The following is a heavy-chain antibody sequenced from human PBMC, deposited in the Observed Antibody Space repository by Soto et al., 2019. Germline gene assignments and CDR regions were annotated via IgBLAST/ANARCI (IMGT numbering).Heavy chain of an antibody. Sequence: EVQLLESGGDLVQPGGSLRLSCAASGFTFTSYAMSWIRQAPGKGLEWVSAITGGGDNTYSAYSVKGRFTISRDNSKNTLYLQMHSLRAEDTAFYYCTQDGGSRDWLTVNWGQGTLVTVSS. J-gene: IGHJ4*02. CDR3: TQDGGSRDWLTVN. D-gene: IGHD3-9*01. CDR2: ITGGGDNT. V-gene: IGHV3-23*01. CDR1: GFTFTSYA.